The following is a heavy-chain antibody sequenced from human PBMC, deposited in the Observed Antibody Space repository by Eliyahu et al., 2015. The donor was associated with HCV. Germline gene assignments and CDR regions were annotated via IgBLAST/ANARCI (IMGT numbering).Heavy chain of an antibody. J-gene: IGHJ4*02. D-gene: IGHD6-13*01. V-gene: IGHV3-23*01. CDR1: GFTFNNYA. Sequence: EVQLLESGGGLVQPGGSLRISCAASGFTFNNYAMTWVRQAPGKGLEWVSSISDSGGVTYYADSVMGRFTISRDNSNNILYLQMNSLRAEDTAVYYCAKDHLAHGPLAAAGWDYWGQGTLVTVSS. CDR3: AKDHLAHGPLAAAGWDY. CDR2: ISDSGGVT.